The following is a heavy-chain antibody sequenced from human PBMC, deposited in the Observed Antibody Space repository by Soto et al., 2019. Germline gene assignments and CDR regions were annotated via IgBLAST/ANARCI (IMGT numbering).Heavy chain of an antibody. J-gene: IGHJ4*02. Sequence: PGGSLRLSCAASGFTFSSYATSWVRQAPGKGLEWVSAISGSGGSTYYADSVKGRFTISRDNSKNTLYLQMNSLRAEDTAVYYCAKSETGYSSGWLTAPFDYWGQGTLVTVSS. CDR1: GFTFSSYA. CDR3: AKSETGYSSGWLTAPFDY. V-gene: IGHV3-23*01. D-gene: IGHD6-19*01. CDR2: ISGSGGST.